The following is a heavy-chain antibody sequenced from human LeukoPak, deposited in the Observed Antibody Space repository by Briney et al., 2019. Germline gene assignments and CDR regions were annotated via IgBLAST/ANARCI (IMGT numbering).Heavy chain of an antibody. CDR1: GGSISSSNW. CDR3: ARGAIKGDIVVVPAALFDL. V-gene: IGHV4-4*02. Sequence: SETLSLTCAVSGGSISSSNWWSWVRQPPGKGLEWIGEMYHSGSTNYNPSLKSRVTISVDKSKNQFSLKLSSVTAADTAVYYCARGAIKGDIVVVPAALFDLWGRGTLVTVS. CDR2: MYHSGST. D-gene: IGHD2-2*01. J-gene: IGHJ2*01.